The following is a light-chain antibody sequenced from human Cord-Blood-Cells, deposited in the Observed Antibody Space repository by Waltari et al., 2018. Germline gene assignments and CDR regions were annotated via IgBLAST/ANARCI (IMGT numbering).Light chain of an antibody. CDR1: QSVSSN. Sequence: EIVMTQSPATLSVSPGESATLSCRASQSVSSNLAWYQQKPGQAPRLLIYGASTRATGIPARFSGSGSGTKFTLTISSLQSEDFAVYYCQQYNNWPRTFGQGTKVEIK. J-gene: IGKJ1*01. CDR2: GAS. CDR3: QQYNNWPRT. V-gene: IGKV3-15*01.